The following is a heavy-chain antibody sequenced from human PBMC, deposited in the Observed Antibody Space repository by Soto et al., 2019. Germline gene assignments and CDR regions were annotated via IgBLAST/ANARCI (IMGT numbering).Heavy chain of an antibody. CDR2: INHSGST. CDR3: ARGRYCSSTSCHRRSWFDP. D-gene: IGHD2-2*01. Sequence: SLTCAVYGGSFSGYYWSWIRQPPGKGLEWIGEINHSGSTNYNPSLKSRVTISVDTSKNQFSLKLSSVTAADTAVYYCARGRYCSSTSCHRRSWFDPWGQGTLVTVSS. V-gene: IGHV4-34*01. CDR1: GGSFSGYY. J-gene: IGHJ5*02.